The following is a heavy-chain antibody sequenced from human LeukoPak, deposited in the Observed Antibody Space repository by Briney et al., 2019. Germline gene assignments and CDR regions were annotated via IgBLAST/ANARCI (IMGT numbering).Heavy chain of an antibody. CDR2: IYTSGST. CDR3: ARDPDY. J-gene: IGHJ4*02. V-gene: IGHV4-61*02. CDR1: GGSISSGSYY. Sequence: PSQTLSLTCNVSGGSISSGSYYWSWIRQPAGKGLEWIGRIYTSGSTNYNPSLKSRVTISVDTSKNQFSLKLSSVTAADTAVYYCARDPDYWGQGTLVTVSS.